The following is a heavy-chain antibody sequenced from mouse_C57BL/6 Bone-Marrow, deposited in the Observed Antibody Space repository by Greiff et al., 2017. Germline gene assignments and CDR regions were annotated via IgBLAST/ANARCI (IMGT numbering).Heavy chain of an antibody. CDR1: GYTFTSYW. V-gene: IGHV1-50*01. CDR2: IDPSASYT. J-gene: IGHJ1*03. Sequence: VQLQQPGAELVKPGASVKLSCKASGYTFTSYWMQWVKQRPGQGLEWIGEIDPSASYTNYNQKFKGKATLTVDTSSSTASMQLSSLTSEDSAVYYCAREELRLLWYFDVWGTGTTVTVSS. D-gene: IGHD2-12*01. CDR3: AREELRLLWYFDV.